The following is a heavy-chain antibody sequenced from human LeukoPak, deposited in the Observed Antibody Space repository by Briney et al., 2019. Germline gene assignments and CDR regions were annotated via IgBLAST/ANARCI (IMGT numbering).Heavy chain of an antibody. Sequence: PSETLSLTCAVYGGSFSGYYWSWIRQPPGKGLEWIGEINYSGSTNYNPSLKSRVTISVDTSKNQFSLKLSSVTAADTAVYYCARWYYYDSSGYDWGQGTLVTVSS. V-gene: IGHV4-34*01. CDR3: ARWYYYDSSGYD. J-gene: IGHJ4*02. CDR1: GGSFSGYY. D-gene: IGHD3-22*01. CDR2: INYSGST.